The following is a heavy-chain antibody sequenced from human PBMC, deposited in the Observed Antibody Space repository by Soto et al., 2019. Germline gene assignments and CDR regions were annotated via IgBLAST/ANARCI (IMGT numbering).Heavy chain of an antibody. J-gene: IGHJ6*02. CDR1: GGSVSSSSYS. Sequence: SETLSLTCTVSGGSVSSSSYSWGWIRQAPGKGLEWIGTIYSSENTYYNPSLLSRVTISVDTSKNEFSLRLSSVTAADTAVYYCARLNGYCISTNCQGYYGMDVWGQGTTVT. D-gene: IGHD2-2*03. CDR2: IYSSENT. V-gene: IGHV4-39*01. CDR3: ARLNGYCISTNCQGYYGMDV.